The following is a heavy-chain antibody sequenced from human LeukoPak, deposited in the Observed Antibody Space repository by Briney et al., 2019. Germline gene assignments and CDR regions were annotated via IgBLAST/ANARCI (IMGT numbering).Heavy chain of an antibody. CDR1: GFTFSNAW. V-gene: IGHV3-30-3*01. J-gene: IGHJ6*02. Sequence: PGGSLRLSCAASGFTFSNAWMSWVRQAPGKGLEWVAVISYDGSNKYYADSVKGRFTISRDNSRNTLYLQMNSLRAEDTAVYYCARGPGIVGAITTYYYYGMDVWGQGTTVTVSS. CDR2: ISYDGSNK. D-gene: IGHD1-26*01. CDR3: ARGPGIVGAITTYYYYGMDV.